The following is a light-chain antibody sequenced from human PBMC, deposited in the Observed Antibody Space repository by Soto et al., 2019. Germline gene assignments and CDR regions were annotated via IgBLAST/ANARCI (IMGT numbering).Light chain of an antibody. Sequence: QSVLTQPASVSGSPGQSITISRTGTSSDVGAYTSVSWYQHHPDKAPKVMIYEVNKRPSGVSLRFSGSKSGNTASLTISGLQADDEAHYYCSSYAGSNNPYVFGTGTKV. CDR1: SSDVGAYTS. J-gene: IGLJ1*01. CDR3: SSYAGSNNPYV. CDR2: EVN. V-gene: IGLV2-14*01.